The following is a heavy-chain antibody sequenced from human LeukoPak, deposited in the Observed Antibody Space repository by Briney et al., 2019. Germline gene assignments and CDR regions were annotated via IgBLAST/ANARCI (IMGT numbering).Heavy chain of an antibody. CDR1: GFTFSSYA. J-gene: IGHJ4*02. CDR3: AKATGTLGN. D-gene: IGHD1-1*01. Sequence: GGSLRLSCAASGFTFSSYAMSSVRQAPEKGLQWVSTISNSDGNTYYADSVKGRFTISRDNSKNTLYLQMNSLTAEDTAIYYCAKATGTLGNWGQGILVTVSS. CDR2: ISNSDGNT. V-gene: IGHV3-23*01.